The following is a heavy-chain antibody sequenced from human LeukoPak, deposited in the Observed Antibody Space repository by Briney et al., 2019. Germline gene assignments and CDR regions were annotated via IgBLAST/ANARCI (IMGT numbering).Heavy chain of an antibody. J-gene: IGHJ6*03. CDR2: IYYSGST. Sequence: KPSETLSLTCTVSGGSISSYYWSWIRQPPGKGLEWIEYIYYSGSTNYNPSLKSRVTISVDTSKNQFSLKLSSVTAADTAVYYCARGMDGDYYWGYYYYYYMDVWGKGTTVTISS. CDR3: ARGMDGDYYWGYYYYYYMDV. D-gene: IGHD4-17*01. CDR1: GGSISSYY. V-gene: IGHV4-59*01.